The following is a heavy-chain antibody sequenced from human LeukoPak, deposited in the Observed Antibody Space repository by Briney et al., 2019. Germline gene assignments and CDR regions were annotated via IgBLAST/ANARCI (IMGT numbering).Heavy chain of an antibody. Sequence: SETLSLTCTVSGDSISSYYWSWIRQPAGKGLEWIGRMYSSGTTHYSPSLKSRITMSVDTSKNQFSLRLSSVTAAHTAVYYGAREGGSYRGFDCWGQGTLVTVSS. CDR1: GDSISSYY. V-gene: IGHV4-4*07. J-gene: IGHJ4*02. CDR2: MYSSGTT. D-gene: IGHD1-26*01. CDR3: AREGGSYRGFDC.